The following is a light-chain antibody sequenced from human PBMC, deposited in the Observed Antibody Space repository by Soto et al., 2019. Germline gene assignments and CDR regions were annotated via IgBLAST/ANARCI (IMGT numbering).Light chain of an antibody. CDR3: SSYAGSNNLRV. CDR2: EVI. Sequence: QSALTQPPSASGSPGQSVTISCTGTSSDVGGYNYVSWYQQHPGKAPKLMIYEVIKRPSGVPDRFSGSKSGNTASLTVTGLQAEGEADYYCSSYAGSNNLRVFGGGTKLTVL. J-gene: IGLJ2*01. V-gene: IGLV2-8*01. CDR1: SSDVGGYNY.